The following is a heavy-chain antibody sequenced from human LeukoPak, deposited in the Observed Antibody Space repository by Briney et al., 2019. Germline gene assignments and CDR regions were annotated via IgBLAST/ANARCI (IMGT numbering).Heavy chain of an antibody. J-gene: IGHJ4*02. Sequence: PGGSLRLSCAASGFTFSSYGMHWVRQAPGKGLEWVAVISYDGSNKYYADSVKGRFTISRDNSKNTLYLQMNSLRAEDTAVYYCAREDYDSSGYYSPHFDYWGQGTLVTVSP. CDR3: AREDYDSSGYYSPHFDY. V-gene: IGHV3-30*03. D-gene: IGHD3-22*01. CDR2: ISYDGSNK. CDR1: GFTFSSYG.